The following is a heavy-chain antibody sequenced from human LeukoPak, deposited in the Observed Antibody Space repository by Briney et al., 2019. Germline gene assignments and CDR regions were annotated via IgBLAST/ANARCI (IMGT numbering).Heavy chain of an antibody. CDR1: GGSISSGSYY. CDR2: IYTSGST. CDR3: ARDSGIPNYDFWSGYYYYYYMDV. J-gene: IGHJ6*03. V-gene: IGHV4-61*02. D-gene: IGHD3-3*01. Sequence: PSETLSLTCTVSGGSISSGSYYWSWIRQPAGKGLEWIGRIYTSGSTNYNPSLKSRVTISVDTSKNQFSLKLSSVTAADTAVYYCARDSGIPNYDFWSGYYYYYYMDVWGKGTTVTVSS.